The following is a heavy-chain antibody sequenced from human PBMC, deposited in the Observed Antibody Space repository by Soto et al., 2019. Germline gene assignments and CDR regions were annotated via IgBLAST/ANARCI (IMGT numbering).Heavy chain of an antibody. Sequence: EVQLLESGGGLVQPGGSLRLSCVGSGFSFRKYAMNWVRQSPGKGLEWVSGISGSGGRGRGFYADPVKGRFTISRDHSKITLYLEMKSLRAEDTAVYYCAKDLDDYSSAIDFWGQGTLVTVA. J-gene: IGHJ4*02. CDR1: GFSFRKYA. CDR3: AKDLDDYSSAIDF. D-gene: IGHD4-4*01. V-gene: IGHV3-23*01. CDR2: ISGSGGRGRG.